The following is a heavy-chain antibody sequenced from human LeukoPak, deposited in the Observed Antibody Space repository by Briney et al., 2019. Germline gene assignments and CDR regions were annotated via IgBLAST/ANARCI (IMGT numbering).Heavy chain of an antibody. CDR1: GYTFTGYY. CDR2: INPNSGGT. J-gene: IGHJ4*02. D-gene: IGHD3-22*01. V-gene: IGHV1-2*02. CDR3: AREMRYYYDSSGYTTFDY. Sequence: ASVKVSCKSSGYTFTGYYMHWVRQAPGQGLEWMGWINPNSGGTNYAQKFQGRVTMTRDTSISTAYMELSRLRCDDTAVYYCAREMRYYYDSSGYTTFDYWGQGTLVTVSS.